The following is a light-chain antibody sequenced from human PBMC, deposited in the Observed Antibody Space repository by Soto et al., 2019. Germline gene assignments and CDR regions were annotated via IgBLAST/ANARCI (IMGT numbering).Light chain of an antibody. CDR1: QSVNSN. J-gene: IGKJ1*01. CDR3: QQYNDWPPRT. CDR2: GAS. V-gene: IGKV3-15*01. Sequence: EIVMTQSPATLSVSPGERATLSCRASQSVNSNLAWYQQKPGQTPRLLIYGASTRATAIPARFSGSGSGTEFTLIISSLQSEDFAVYYCQQYNDWPPRTFGQGTKVEIK.